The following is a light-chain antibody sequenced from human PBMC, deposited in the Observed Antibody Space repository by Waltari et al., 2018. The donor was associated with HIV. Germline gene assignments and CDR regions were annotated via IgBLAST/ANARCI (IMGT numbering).Light chain of an antibody. CDR1: QSVSSY. CDR3: QQRSNWPFT. J-gene: IGKJ4*01. V-gene: IGKV3-11*01. CDR2: DAA. Sequence: EIVLTQSPGTLSLSPGERATLSCRASQSVSSYLAWYQQRPGQAPSLLIFDAANRATGIPARFSGSGSGTDFTLTISSLEPEDFAVYYCQQRSNWPFTFGGGTKVEIK.